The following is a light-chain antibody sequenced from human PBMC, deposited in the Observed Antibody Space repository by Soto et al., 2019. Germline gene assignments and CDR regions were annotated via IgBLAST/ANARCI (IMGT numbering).Light chain of an antibody. Sequence: DVQLTKSPSFLSAAVGDRVTITCRASRGISSYLAWYQQKPGKAPNLLIHTASTLQSGVPSRFSGSGSGTEFTLTISSLQSEDFAVYYCQQYHNWPITFGQGTRLEI. CDR2: TAS. CDR1: RGISSY. CDR3: QQYHNWPIT. J-gene: IGKJ5*01. V-gene: IGKV1-9*01.